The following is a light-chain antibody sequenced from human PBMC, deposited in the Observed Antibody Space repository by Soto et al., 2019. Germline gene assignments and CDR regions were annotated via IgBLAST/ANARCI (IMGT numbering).Light chain of an antibody. V-gene: IGKV1-5*03. Sequence: DIQMTQSPSTLSASVGDRVTITCRASQYIHNYLAWYQQKPGEAPKLLIYEAANLESGVPSRFSGSGTGTEFTLTISSLQPDDFATYYCQQSNNYPWTCGQGTRLEI. CDR2: EAA. CDR1: QYIHNY. J-gene: IGKJ1*01. CDR3: QQSNNYPWT.